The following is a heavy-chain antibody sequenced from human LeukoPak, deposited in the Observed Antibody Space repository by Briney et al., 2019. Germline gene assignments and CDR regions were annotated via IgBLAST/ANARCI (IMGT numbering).Heavy chain of an antibody. CDR2: IWYDGSKK. D-gene: IGHD6-6*01. J-gene: IGHJ4*02. CDR3: ARAHSSSSTFDL. Sequence: GRSLRLSCAASGFTFSDYGIHWVRQAPGQGLEWVALIWYDGSKKYYADSVRGRFTISRDNTKNTLYLQLNSLRADDTAVYYCARAHSSSSTFDLWGQGTLVTVSS. V-gene: IGHV3-33*01. CDR1: GFTFSDYG.